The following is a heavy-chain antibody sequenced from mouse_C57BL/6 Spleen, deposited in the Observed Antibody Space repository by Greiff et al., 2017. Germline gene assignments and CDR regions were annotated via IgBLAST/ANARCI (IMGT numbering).Heavy chain of an antibody. CDR2: INPNNGGT. CDR1: GYTFTDYN. Sequence: VQLQQSGPELVKPGASVKMSCKASGYTFTDYNMHWVKQSHGKSLEWIGYINPNNGGTSYNQKFKGKATLTVNKSSSTAYMELRSLTSEDSAVYYCARLFITTGGFAYWGQGTLVTVSA. V-gene: IGHV1-22*01. D-gene: IGHD1-1*01. J-gene: IGHJ3*01. CDR3: ARLFITTGGFAY.